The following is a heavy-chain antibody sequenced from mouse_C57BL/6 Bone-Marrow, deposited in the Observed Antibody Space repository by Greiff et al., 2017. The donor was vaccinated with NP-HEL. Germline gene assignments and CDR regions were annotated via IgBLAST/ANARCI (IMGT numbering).Heavy chain of an antibody. V-gene: IGHV1-76*01. J-gene: IGHJ2*01. CDR3: ARMDGYDGGSYYFDY. Sequence: QVQLQQSGAELVRPGASVKLSCKASGYTFTDYYINWVKQRPGQGLEWIARIYPGSGNTYYNEKFKGKATLTAEKSSSTAYMQLSSLTSEDSAVYFCARMDGYDGGSYYFDYWGQGTTLTVSS. CDR2: IYPGSGNT. D-gene: IGHD2-2*01. CDR1: GYTFTDYY.